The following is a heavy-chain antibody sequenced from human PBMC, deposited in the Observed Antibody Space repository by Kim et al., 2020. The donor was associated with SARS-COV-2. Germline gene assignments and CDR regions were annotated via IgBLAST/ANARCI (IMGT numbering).Heavy chain of an antibody. D-gene: IGHD5-18*01. Sequence: ADSVKGRFTISRDNSKKTLYLQMNSLRAEDTAVYYCARDGRGYSYGFDDYWGQGTLVTVSS. V-gene: IGHV3-33*01. J-gene: IGHJ4*02. CDR3: ARDGRGYSYGFDDY.